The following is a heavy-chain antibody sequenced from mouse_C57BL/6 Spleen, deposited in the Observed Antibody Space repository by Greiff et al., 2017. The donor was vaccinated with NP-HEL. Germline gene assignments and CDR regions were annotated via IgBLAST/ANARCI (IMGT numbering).Heavy chain of an antibody. J-gene: IGHJ4*01. Sequence: VQLKESGAELVRPGASVKLSCTASGFNIKDDYMHWVKQRPEQGLEWIGWIDPENGDTEYASKFQGKATITADTSSNTAYLQLSSLTSVDTAVYYCTIGGSFYYAMDYWGQGTSVTVSS. CDR3: TIGGSFYYAMDY. D-gene: IGHD1-1*02. CDR1: GFNIKDDY. CDR2: IDPENGDT. V-gene: IGHV14-4*01.